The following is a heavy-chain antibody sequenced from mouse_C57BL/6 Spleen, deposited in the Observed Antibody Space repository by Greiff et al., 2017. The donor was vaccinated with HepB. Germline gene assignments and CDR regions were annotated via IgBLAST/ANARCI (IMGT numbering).Heavy chain of an antibody. CDR1: GYTFTSYW. D-gene: IGHD1-1*01. CDR2: IYPGNSDT. J-gene: IGHJ2*01. V-gene: IGHV1-5*01. Sequence: EVQLQQSGTVLARPGASVKMSCKTSGYTFTSYWMHWVKQRPGQGLEWIGAIYPGNSDTSSNQKFKGKAKLTAVTSASTAYMELSSLTNEDSAVYYCTREDYGSYFDYWGQGTTLTVSS. CDR3: TREDYGSYFDY.